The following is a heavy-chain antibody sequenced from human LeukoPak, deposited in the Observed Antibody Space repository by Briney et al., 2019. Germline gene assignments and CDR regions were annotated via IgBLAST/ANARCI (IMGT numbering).Heavy chain of an antibody. D-gene: IGHD5-12*01. CDR1: GYTFTGYY. Sequence: APVKVSCKASGYTFTGYYMHWVRQAPGQGLEWMGWINPNSGGTNYAQKFQGRVTTTRDTSISTAYMELSRLRSDDTAVYYCARNSGDAGWFDPWGQGTLVTVSS. V-gene: IGHV1-2*02. J-gene: IGHJ5*02. CDR2: INPNSGGT. CDR3: ARNSGDAGWFDP.